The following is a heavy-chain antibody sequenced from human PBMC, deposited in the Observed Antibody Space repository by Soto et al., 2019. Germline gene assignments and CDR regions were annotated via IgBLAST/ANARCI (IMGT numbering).Heavy chain of an antibody. V-gene: IGHV1-69*04. Sequence: GASVKVSCAACGGTFSSYTISWVRQAPGQGLEWMGRIIPILGIANYAQKFEGRVTITADKSTSTAYMELSSLRSEDTAVYYCARDQHGYGDLAHYYYYYMDVWGKGTTVTVSS. CDR2: IIPILGIA. CDR1: GGTFSSYT. CDR3: ARDQHGYGDLAHYYYYYMDV. D-gene: IGHD4-17*01. J-gene: IGHJ6*03.